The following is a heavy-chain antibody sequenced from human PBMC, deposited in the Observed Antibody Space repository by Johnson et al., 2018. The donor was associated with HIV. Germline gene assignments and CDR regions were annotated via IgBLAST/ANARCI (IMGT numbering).Heavy chain of an antibody. CDR2: ISSSGSTI. CDR3: AREEPRDNDAFDI. V-gene: IGHV3-48*01. CDR1: GFTFDDYG. J-gene: IGHJ3*02. Sequence: VQLVESGGGLVQPGRSLRLSCAASGFTFDDYGMSWVRQAPGKGLEWVSYISSSGSTIYYADSVKGRFTISRDNSKNTLYLQMNSLRAEDTALYYCAREEPRDNDAFDIWGQGTMVTVSS. D-gene: IGHD1-1*01.